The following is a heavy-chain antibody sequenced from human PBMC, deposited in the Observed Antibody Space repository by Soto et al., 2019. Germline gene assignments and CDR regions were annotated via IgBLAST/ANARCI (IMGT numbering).Heavy chain of an antibody. D-gene: IGHD6-19*01. CDR1: GFTFSDYY. CDR3: ARRGRGSSGWYVGLRSYGMEV. V-gene: IGHV3-11*06. CDR2: ISSSSSYT. J-gene: IGHJ6*02. Sequence: VGSLRLACASSGFTFSDYYMSCIRQAPGKWLEWVSYISSSSSYTNYADSVKGRFTISRDNAKNSLYLQMNSLRAEDTAVYYCARRGRGSSGWYVGLRSYGMEVVGQGTTVTLSS.